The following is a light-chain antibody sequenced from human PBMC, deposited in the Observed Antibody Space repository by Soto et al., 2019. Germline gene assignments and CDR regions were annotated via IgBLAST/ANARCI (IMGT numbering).Light chain of an antibody. CDR1: SSDVGSYNY. J-gene: IGLJ2*01. Sequence: QSVLTQPASVSGSPGQSITISCTGTSSDVGSYNYVSWYQQYPGKAPKLMIYDVSNRPSGGSYRFSGSKSGNTASLTISGLQAEDEADDYCSSYTTSSTHVVFGGGTKVTVL. V-gene: IGLV2-14*01. CDR2: DVS. CDR3: SSYTTSSTHVV.